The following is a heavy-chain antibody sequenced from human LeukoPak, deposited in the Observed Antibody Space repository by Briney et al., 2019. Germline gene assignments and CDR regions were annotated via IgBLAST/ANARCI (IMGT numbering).Heavy chain of an antibody. J-gene: IGHJ4*02. Sequence: GGSLRLSCAASGFTFSSYWMHWVRQAPGKGLVWVSRINSDGSSTSYADSVKGRFTISRDNAKNTLYLQMNSLRVEDTAVYYCARPLSSGSFAYWGQGTLVTVSS. CDR2: INSDGSST. CDR3: ARPLSSGSFAY. V-gene: IGHV3-74*01. D-gene: IGHD1-26*01. CDR1: GFTFSSYW.